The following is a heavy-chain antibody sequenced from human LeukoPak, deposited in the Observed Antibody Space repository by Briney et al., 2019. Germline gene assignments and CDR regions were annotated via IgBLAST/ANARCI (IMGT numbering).Heavy chain of an antibody. CDR1: GGSFSGYY. Sequence: SETLSLTCAVYGGSFSGYYWSWIRQPPGKGLEWIGYIYHSGSTYYNPSLKSRVTISVDRSKNQFSLKLSSVTAADTAVYYCAMALITGTDDAFDIWGQGTMVTVSS. D-gene: IGHD1-20*01. CDR3: AMALITGTDDAFDI. CDR2: IYHSGST. J-gene: IGHJ3*02. V-gene: IGHV4-34*01.